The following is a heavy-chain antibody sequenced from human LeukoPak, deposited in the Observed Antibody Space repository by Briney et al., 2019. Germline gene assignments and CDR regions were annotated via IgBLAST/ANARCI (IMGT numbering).Heavy chain of an antibody. Sequence: PGGSLRLSCAASGFAFSSQDMSWVRQAPGKGLEWVSAISGSGGSTYYADSVKGRFTISRDNSKNTLYLQMNSLRAEDTAVYYCEGYLDYYYGMDVWGQGTTVTVSS. CDR3: EGYLDYYYGMDV. CDR2: ISGSGGST. CDR1: GFAFSSQD. D-gene: IGHD1-26*01. V-gene: IGHV3-23*01. J-gene: IGHJ6*02.